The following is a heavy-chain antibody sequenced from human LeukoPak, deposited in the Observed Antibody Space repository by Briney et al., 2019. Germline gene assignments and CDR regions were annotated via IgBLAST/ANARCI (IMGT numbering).Heavy chain of an antibody. CDR3: ARHGPYYFDTRGYSFAQDAFDI. V-gene: IGHV3-11*04. CDR2: IGSSGDTI. J-gene: IGHJ3*02. Sequence: GGSLRLSCAASGFTFSDYYMSWIRQAPGKGLEWVSYIGSSGDTIYYADSVKGRFTISRDNAKNSLFLQMNSLRAEDTAVYFCARHGPYYFDTRGYSFAQDAFDIWDQGTMVTVSS. CDR1: GFTFSDYY. D-gene: IGHD3-22*01.